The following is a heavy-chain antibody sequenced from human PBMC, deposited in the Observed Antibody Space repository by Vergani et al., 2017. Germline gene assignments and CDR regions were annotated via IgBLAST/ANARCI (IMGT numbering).Heavy chain of an antibody. CDR2: IYPGDSDT. V-gene: IGHV5-51*01. CDR3: ARRGHYYDSSGYYQDYFDY. CDR1: GYSFTSYW. D-gene: IGHD3-22*01. Sequence: EVQLVQSGAEVKKPGESLKISCKGSGYSFTSYWIGWVSQMPGKGLEWMWIIYPGDSDTRYSPSCQGQVTISADKSIITADLQWSSLKASDTAMYYCARRGHYYDSSGYYQDYFDYWGQGTLVTVSS. J-gene: IGHJ4*02.